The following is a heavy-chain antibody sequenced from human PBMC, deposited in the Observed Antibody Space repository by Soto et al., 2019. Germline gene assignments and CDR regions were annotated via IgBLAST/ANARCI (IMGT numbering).Heavy chain of an antibody. V-gene: IGHV1-69*13. CDR2: IIPIFGTA. CDR1: GGTFSSYA. Sequence: SVKVSCKASGGTFSSYAISWVRQAPGQGLEWMGGIIPIFGTANYAQKFQGRVTITADESTSTAYMELSSLRSEDTAVYYCARDSPDRIAARPDYYYGMDVWGQGTTVTVSS. CDR3: ARDSPDRIAARPDYYYGMDV. D-gene: IGHD6-6*01. J-gene: IGHJ6*02.